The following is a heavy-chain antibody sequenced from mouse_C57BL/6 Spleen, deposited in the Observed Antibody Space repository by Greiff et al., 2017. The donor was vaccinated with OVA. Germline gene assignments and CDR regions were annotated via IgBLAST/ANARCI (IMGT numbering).Heavy chain of an antibody. V-gene: IGHV1-15*01. CDR3: TRGRDITTACDY. D-gene: IGHD1-1*01. J-gene: IGHJ2*01. Sequence: VQLQQSGAELVRPGASVTLSCKASGYTFTDYEMHWVKQTPVHGLEWIGAIDPKTGGTAYNQKFKGKAILTADKSSSTAYMELRSLTSEDCAVYYCTRGRDITTACDYGGQGTTLTVSS. CDR2: IDPKTGGT. CDR1: GYTFTDYE.